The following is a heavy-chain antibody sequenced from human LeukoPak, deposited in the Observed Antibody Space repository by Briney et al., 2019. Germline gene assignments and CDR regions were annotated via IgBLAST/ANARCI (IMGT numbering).Heavy chain of an antibody. Sequence: SETLFLTCAVSGGSISSSNWWSWVRQPPGTGLEWIGEIYHSGSTNYNPSPKSRVTISVDKSKNQFSLKLSSVTAADTAVYYCARLTRRSGNYFDYWGQGTLVTVSS. CDR2: IYHSGST. J-gene: IGHJ4*02. CDR1: GGSISSSNW. D-gene: IGHD1-1*01. V-gene: IGHV4-4*02. CDR3: ARLTRRSGNYFDY.